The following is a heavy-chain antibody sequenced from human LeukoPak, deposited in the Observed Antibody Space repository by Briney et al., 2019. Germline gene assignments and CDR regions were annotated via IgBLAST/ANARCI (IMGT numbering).Heavy chain of an antibody. CDR1: GGSISSYY. J-gene: IGHJ3*02. CDR2: IYYSGST. CDR3: ARDRSAFDI. Sequence: SETLSLTCTVSGGSISSYYWSWIRQPPGKGLEWIGYIYYSGSTNYNPSLKSRVTISVDTSKNQFSLKLSSVTAADTAMYYCARDRSAFDIWGQGTMVTVSS. V-gene: IGHV4-59*01.